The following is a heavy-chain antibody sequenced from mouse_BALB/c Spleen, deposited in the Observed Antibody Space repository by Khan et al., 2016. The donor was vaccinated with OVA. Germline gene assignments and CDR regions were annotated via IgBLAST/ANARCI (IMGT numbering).Heavy chain of an antibody. CDR2: ISTYSGNT. D-gene: IGHD2-3*01. Sequence: QVQLQQPGPELVRPGVSVKISCKGSGYTFTDYAMHWVKQSHAKSLEWIGLISTYSGNTNYKQTFKGKATLTVDKSSSTAYMELARLTSEDSAIYYCTRPAFDGYYDYWGQGTTLTVSS. CDR3: TRPAFDGYYDY. CDR1: GYTFTDYA. J-gene: IGHJ2*01. V-gene: IGHV1S137*01.